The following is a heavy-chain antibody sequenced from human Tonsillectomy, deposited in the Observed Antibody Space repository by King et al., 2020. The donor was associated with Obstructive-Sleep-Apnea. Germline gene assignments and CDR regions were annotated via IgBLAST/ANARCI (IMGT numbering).Heavy chain of an antibody. CDR2: IIPIFGTA. D-gene: IGHD3-22*01. CDR1: GGTFSSYA. Sequence: VQLVESGAEVKKPGSSVKVSCKAAGGTFSSYAISWLRQAPGQGLEWMGGIIPIFGTANYAQKFQGRVTITADESTSTAYMELGSLRSEDTAVYYCARDPHYYDSSGITDAFDIWGQGTMVTVSS. CDR3: ARDPHYYDSSGITDAFDI. V-gene: IGHV1-69*01. J-gene: IGHJ3*02.